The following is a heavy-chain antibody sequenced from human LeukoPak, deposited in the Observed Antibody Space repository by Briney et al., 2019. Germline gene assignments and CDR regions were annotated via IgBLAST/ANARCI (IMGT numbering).Heavy chain of an antibody. D-gene: IGHD4-17*01. CDR3: ARDAVTEAFDI. CDR1: GFTVSSNS. V-gene: IGHV3-53*01. Sequence: TGGSLRLSCTVSGFTVSSNSMSWVRQAPGKGLEWVSFIYSNNTHYSDSVKGRFTISRDNSKNTLYLQMNSLRAEDTAVYYCARDAVTEAFDIWGQGTMVTVSS. CDR2: IYSNNT. J-gene: IGHJ3*02.